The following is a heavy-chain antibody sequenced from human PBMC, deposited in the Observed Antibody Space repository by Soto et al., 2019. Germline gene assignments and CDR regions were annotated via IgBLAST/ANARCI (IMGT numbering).Heavy chain of an antibody. Sequence: QVQLQESGPGLVKPSETLSLTCTVSGGSVSSGSYYWSWIRQPPGKGLEWIGYIYYSWSTNYNPSLKSRVPLSVDTYKNQFSLKGSSVTAEDTAVYYCARGTRWLLEGGRRTWFAPWGQGTLVNVSS. CDR1: GGSVSSGSYY. CDR2: IYYSWST. J-gene: IGHJ5*02. D-gene: IGHD3-16*01. CDR3: ARGTRWLLEGGRRTWFAP. V-gene: IGHV4-61*01.